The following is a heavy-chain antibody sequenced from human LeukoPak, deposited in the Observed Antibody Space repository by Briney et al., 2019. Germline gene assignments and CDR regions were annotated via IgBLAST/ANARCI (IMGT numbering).Heavy chain of an antibody. D-gene: IGHD1-26*01. CDR2: INFSGADT. Sequence: GGSLRLSCAASGFTFKTYAMSWVRQAPGKGLEWVAGINFSGADTYYADSVKGQSTISRDNSKNTLSLQINSLRAEDTAVYYCAKDDSGTFDHFDYWGQGTLVTVSS. CDR1: GFTFKTYA. CDR3: AKDDSGTFDHFDY. J-gene: IGHJ4*02. V-gene: IGHV3-23*01.